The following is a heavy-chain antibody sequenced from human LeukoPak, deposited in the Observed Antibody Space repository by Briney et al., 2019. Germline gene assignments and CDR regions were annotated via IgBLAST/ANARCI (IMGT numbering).Heavy chain of an antibody. J-gene: IGHJ4*02. D-gene: IGHD3-9*01. CDR1: GYTFTGYY. Sequence: GASVNVSFKASGYTFTGYYMHWVRQAPGQELEGMGWINPNSSGTNYPQKFQGRVTMTRDTSISTAYMELSRLRSDDTAVYYCARMDGTGYDILTGYYGWGVYYFDYWGQGTLVTVSS. V-gene: IGHV1-2*02. CDR2: INPNSSGT. CDR3: ARMDGTGYDILTGYYGWGVYYFDY.